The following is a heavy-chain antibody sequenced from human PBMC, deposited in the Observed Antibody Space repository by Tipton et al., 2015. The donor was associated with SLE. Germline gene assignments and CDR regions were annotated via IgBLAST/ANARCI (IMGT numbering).Heavy chain of an antibody. J-gene: IGHJ3*01. D-gene: IGHD6-13*01. CDR2: IYHSGIT. V-gene: IGHV4-38-2*02. CDR3: ARESRYSSNWLNAFDV. CDR1: DYSISSVYY. Sequence: TLSLTCAVSDYSISSVYYWGWLRRPPGRGLEWIGNIYHSGITYYNPSLKSRVTISLDTSKNQFSLKVDSVTAADTAVYFCARESRYSSNWLNAFDVWGQGTMVTVSS.